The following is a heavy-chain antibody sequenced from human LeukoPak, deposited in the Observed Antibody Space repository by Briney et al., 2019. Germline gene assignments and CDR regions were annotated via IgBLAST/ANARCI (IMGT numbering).Heavy chain of an antibody. Sequence: PSETLSLTCTVSGYSISSGYYWGWIRQPPGKGLEWIGSIYHSGSTYYNPSLKSRVTISVDTSKNQFSLKLSSVTAADTAVYYCARAPYSGYDLYYFDYWGQGTLVTVSS. CDR3: ARAPYSGYDLYYFDY. D-gene: IGHD5-12*01. J-gene: IGHJ4*02. V-gene: IGHV4-38-2*02. CDR1: GYSISSGYY. CDR2: IYHSGST.